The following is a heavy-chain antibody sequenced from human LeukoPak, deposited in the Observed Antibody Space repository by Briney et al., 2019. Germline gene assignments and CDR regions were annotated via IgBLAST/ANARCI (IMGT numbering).Heavy chain of an antibody. CDR2: ISGSGGST. V-gene: IGHV3-23*01. D-gene: IGHD2-2*01. CDR1: GFTFSSYA. J-gene: IGHJ5*02. Sequence: GGSLRLSCAASGFTFSSYAMSWVRQAPGKGLEWVSAISGSGGSTYYADSVKGRFTISRDNSKNTLYLQMNGLRAEDTAVYYCAYIYCSSTSCYDPWGQGTLVTVSS. CDR3: AYIYCSSTSCYDP.